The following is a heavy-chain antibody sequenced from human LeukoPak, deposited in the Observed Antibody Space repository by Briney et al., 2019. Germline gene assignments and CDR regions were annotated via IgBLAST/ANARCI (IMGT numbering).Heavy chain of an antibody. Sequence: PGGSLRLSCAASGFTFSSYEMNWVRQAPGKGLEWVSYMSSSGRTIYYADSMKGRFTISRDNAKNSLYLQMNSLRAEDTAVYYCAREGPNWNDFDHWGQGTLVTVSS. CDR3: AREGPNWNDFDH. CDR1: GFTFSSYE. J-gene: IGHJ4*02. CDR2: MSSSGRTI. V-gene: IGHV3-48*03. D-gene: IGHD1-1*01.